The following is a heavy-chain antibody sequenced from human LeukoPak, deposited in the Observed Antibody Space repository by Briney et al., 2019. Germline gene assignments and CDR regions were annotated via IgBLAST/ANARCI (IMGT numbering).Heavy chain of an antibody. V-gene: IGHV4-4*07. CDR1: GGSISNYF. D-gene: IGHD5-12*01. CDR3: ARDGPRSGYDLGHFDN. Sequence: SETLSLTCTVSGGSISNYFWSWVRQPAGKGLEWIGRIYSTGRSDYNPSLKSRITMSVDTSKNQFSLKLSSVTAADTDVYYCARDGPRSGYDLGHFDNLGQGTLVTASS. J-gene: IGHJ4*02. CDR2: IYSTGRS.